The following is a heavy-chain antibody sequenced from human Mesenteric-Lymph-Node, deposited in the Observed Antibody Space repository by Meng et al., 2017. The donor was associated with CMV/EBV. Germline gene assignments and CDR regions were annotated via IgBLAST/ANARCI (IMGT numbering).Heavy chain of an antibody. V-gene: IGHV3-21*01. CDR2: ITSGSNYI. Sequence: GGSLRLSCATSGFTFSSYTMNWVRQAPGKGLEWISSITSGSNYIYYADSVRDRFTISRDNAKNSLYLQLTSLRAEDTALYYCANSFLDHSFDSWGQGTPVTVSS. J-gene: IGHJ4*02. D-gene: IGHD4-11*01. CDR3: ANSFLDHSFDS. CDR1: GFTFSSYT.